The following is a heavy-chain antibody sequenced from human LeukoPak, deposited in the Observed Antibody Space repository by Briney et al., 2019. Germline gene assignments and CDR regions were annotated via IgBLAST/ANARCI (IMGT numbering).Heavy chain of an antibody. CDR3: VRPGRHSFGSTPRSDFDF. CDR1: GYSFTSYW. CDR2: IYPGDSDI. J-gene: IGHJ4*02. Sequence: KRGESLKISCKGSGYSFTSYWIGWVRQMPGKGLEWMGIIYPGDSDIRYSPSFQGQVTISADKSISTAYLQWSSLKASDTAKYYCVRPGRHSFGSTPRSDFDFWGQGTLVTVSS. V-gene: IGHV5-51*01. D-gene: IGHD5-18*01.